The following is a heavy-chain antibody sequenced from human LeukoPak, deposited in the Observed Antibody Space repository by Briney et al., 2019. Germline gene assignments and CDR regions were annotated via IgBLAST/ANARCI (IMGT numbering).Heavy chain of an antibody. D-gene: IGHD2-2*02. Sequence: GGSLRLSCAASGFTFSSYGMHWVRQAPGKGLEWVAVIWYDGSNKYYADSVKGRFTISRDNSKNTLYLQMNSPRAEDTAVYYCARDGTKYTLISENWFDPWGQGTLVTVSS. V-gene: IGHV3-33*01. CDR3: ARDGTKYTLISENWFDP. CDR2: IWYDGSNK. J-gene: IGHJ5*02. CDR1: GFTFSSYG.